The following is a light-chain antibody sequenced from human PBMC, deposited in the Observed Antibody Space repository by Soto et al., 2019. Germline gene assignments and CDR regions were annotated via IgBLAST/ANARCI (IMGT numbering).Light chain of an antibody. J-gene: IGLJ1*01. CDR3: SSYTSSTIYV. Sequence: QSVLTQPASVSGSPGQSITISCTGTSSDVGIYNYVSWYQQHPGKAPKLMIYDVSNRPSGVSNRFSGSKSGNTASLSISGLQAEDEADYYCSSYTSSTIYVFGPGTKVPVL. CDR2: DVS. CDR1: SSDVGIYNY. V-gene: IGLV2-14*01.